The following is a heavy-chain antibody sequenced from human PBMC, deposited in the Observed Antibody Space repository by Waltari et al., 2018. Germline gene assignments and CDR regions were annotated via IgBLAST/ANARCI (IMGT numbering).Heavy chain of an antibody. J-gene: IGHJ4*02. CDR3: TKDTFGEYDS. V-gene: IGHV3-74*01. Sequence: EVQLVASGGGLVQLGGSLRLSCAASGSTLSSYWMHWVLKVPGKGLVWVSRINPDGSTINYADAVRGRFTISRDSAKNTLYLQMNSLRAEDTAVYYCTKDTFGEYDSWGQGTLVTVSS. D-gene: IGHD3-10*01. CDR2: INPDGSTI. CDR1: GSTLSSYW.